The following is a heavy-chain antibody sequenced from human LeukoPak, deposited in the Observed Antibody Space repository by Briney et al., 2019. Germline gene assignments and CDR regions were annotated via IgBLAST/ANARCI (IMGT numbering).Heavy chain of an antibody. CDR1: GFTFSSYG. Sequence: GGSLRLSCAASGFTFSSYGTHWVRQAPGKGLEWVAFIRYDGSNKYYADSVKGRFTISRDNSKNTLYLQMNSLRAEDTAVYYCAKDHYYDSSGYYPSDYWGQGTLVTVSS. J-gene: IGHJ4*02. V-gene: IGHV3-30*02. CDR2: IRYDGSNK. CDR3: AKDHYYDSSGYYPSDY. D-gene: IGHD3-22*01.